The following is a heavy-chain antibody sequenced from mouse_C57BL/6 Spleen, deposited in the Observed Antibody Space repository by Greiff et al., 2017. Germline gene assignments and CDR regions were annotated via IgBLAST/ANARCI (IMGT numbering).Heavy chain of an antibody. J-gene: IGHJ3*01. CDR3: AREVDYDGAWFAY. CDR2: ISYDGSH. CDR1: GSSITSGYY. D-gene: IGHD2-4*01. V-gene: IGHV3-6*01. Sequence: EVQVVVSGPGLVQPSQSLSLTCSVTGSSITSGYYWNWIRHFPGNKLEWMGYISYDGSHNYNPSPQNRISITRDKSTKQLFLKLNSVTTKDTATYYCAREVDYDGAWFAYWGQGTLVTVSA.